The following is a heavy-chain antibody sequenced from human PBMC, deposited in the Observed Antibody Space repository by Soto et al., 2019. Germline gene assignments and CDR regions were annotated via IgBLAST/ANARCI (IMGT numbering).Heavy chain of an antibody. CDR1: GGSFSGYY. D-gene: IGHD3-22*01. V-gene: IGHV4-34*01. Sequence: SETLSLTCAVYGGSFSGYYWTWIRQPPGTGLEWIGEINHSGSTNYNPSLKSRVTISVDASKNQFSLKLSSVTAADTAVYYCARELGSSGPSDAFDIWGQGTMVTVSS. J-gene: IGHJ3*02. CDR3: ARELGSSGPSDAFDI. CDR2: INHSGST.